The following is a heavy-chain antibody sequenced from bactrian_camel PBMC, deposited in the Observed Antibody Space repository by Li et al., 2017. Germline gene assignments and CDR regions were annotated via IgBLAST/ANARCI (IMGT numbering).Heavy chain of an antibody. CDR1: GSTYSDYY. CDR2: IVSGGSSL. CDR3: AAEPRGSAS. Sequence: VQLVESGGGSVQAGGSLRLSCAASGSTYSDYYMGWVRQAPGKGLEWVSGIVSGGSSLYYADSVKGRFTMFRDNRKNTLYLQMNSLKPEDTAVYHCAAEPRGSASWGQGTQVTVS. J-gene: IGHJ6*01. V-gene: IGHV3S40*01. D-gene: IGHD3*01.